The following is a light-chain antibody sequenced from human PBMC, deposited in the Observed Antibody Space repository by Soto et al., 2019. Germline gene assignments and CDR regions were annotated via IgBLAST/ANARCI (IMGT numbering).Light chain of an antibody. Sequence: EIVLTQSPGTLSLSPGERATLSCRASQSVSSTYLAWYQQKPGQAPRLLIYGATSRATGLPDRFSGSGSGTDFTLTISRLEPEDFAVYYCQQYGRSPRTFGPGTKVDIK. CDR1: QSVSSTY. J-gene: IGKJ3*01. CDR2: GAT. V-gene: IGKV3-20*01. CDR3: QQYGRSPRT.